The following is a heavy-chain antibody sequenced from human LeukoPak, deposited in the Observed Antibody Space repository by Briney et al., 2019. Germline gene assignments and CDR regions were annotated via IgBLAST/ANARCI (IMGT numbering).Heavy chain of an antibody. CDR3: ARDLHYYDSSGYYYPSWFDP. CDR1: GGTFSSYA. D-gene: IGHD3-22*01. CDR2: IIPIFGTA. J-gene: IGHJ5*02. Sequence: SVKVSCKASGGTFSSYAISWVRQAPGQGLEWMGGIIPIFGTANYAQKFQGRVTITTDESTSTAYMELSSLRSEDTAVYYCARDLHYYDSSGYYYPSWFDPWGQGTLVTVSS. V-gene: IGHV1-69*05.